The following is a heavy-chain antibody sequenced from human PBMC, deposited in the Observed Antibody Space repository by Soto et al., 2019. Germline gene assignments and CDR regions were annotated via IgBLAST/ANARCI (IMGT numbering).Heavy chain of an antibody. J-gene: IGHJ6*02. CDR3: TRDPPRFDCSGGSCYPSYYYYGMDV. CDR1: GSTFGDYA. D-gene: IGHD2-15*01. CDR2: IRSKAYGGTT. V-gene: IGHV3-49*03. Sequence: GGSLRLSCTASGSTFGDYAMSWFRQAPGKGLEWVGFIRSKAYGGTTEYAASVKGRFTISRDDSKSIAYLQMNSLKTEDTAVYYCTRDPPRFDCSGGSCYPSYYYYGMDVWGQGTTVTVSS.